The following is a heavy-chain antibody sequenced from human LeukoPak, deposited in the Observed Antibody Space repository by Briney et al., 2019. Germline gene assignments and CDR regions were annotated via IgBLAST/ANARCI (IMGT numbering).Heavy chain of an antibody. CDR3: AREPGTYYNAFDY. V-gene: IGHV4-59*01. Sequence: PSETLSLTCTVSGGSISGYYWNWIRQPPGKGLEWIANIYSSGNTLYNSSLKSRVAISVDTSKNQFSLKLSSVTAADTAVYYCAREPGTYYNAFDYWGQGTLVTVSS. CDR1: GGSISGYY. J-gene: IGHJ4*02. D-gene: IGHD3-10*01. CDR2: IYSSGNT.